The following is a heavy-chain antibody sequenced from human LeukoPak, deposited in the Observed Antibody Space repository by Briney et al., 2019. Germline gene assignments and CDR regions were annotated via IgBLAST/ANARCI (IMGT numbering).Heavy chain of an antibody. CDR3: ARDHYYYGSGTTGYGMDV. J-gene: IGHJ6*04. Sequence: ASVKVSCKASGYTFISYGISWVRQAPGQGLEWMGWISADNGNTNFAQNLQGRVTMTTDTSTSTAYMELRSLKSDDMAVYYCARDHYYYGSGTTGYGMDVWGKGTTVTVSS. CDR2: ISADNGNT. V-gene: IGHV1-18*03. CDR1: GYTFISYG. D-gene: IGHD3-10*01.